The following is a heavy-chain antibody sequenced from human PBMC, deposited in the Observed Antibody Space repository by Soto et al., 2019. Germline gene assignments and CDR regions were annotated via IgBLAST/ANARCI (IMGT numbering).Heavy chain of an antibody. Sequence: QVQLVQSGAEVKKPGSSVKVSCKASGGTFSTHAISWVRQAPGQGLEWMGGIIPIFVTANYAQKFQGRVTITADKSTSTAYMEVRSLRSEDTAVYYCARGWETVGTTTPFAYWGQGTLVTVSS. J-gene: IGHJ4*02. V-gene: IGHV1-69*06. CDR1: GGTFSTHA. D-gene: IGHD1-26*01. CDR2: IIPIFVTA. CDR3: ARGWETVGTTTPFAY.